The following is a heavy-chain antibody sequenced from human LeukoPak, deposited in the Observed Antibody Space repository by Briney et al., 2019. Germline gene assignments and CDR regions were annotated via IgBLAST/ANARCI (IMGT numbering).Heavy chain of an antibody. CDR1: GGTFSSYA. Sequence: SVKVSCKASGGTFSSYAISWVRQAPGQGLEWMGGIIPIFGTANYAQKFQGRVTITADESTSTAYMALSSLRSEDTAVYYCAGSQSSSSTSLTRYYYYYYYMDVWGKGTTVTVSS. V-gene: IGHV1-69*13. J-gene: IGHJ6*03. CDR3: AGSQSSSSTSLTRYYYYYYYMDV. D-gene: IGHD2-2*01. CDR2: IIPIFGTA.